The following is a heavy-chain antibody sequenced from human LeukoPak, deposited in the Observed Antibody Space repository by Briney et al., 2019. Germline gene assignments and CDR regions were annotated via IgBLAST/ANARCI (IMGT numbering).Heavy chain of an antibody. CDR1: GGSISSSSYY. D-gene: IGHD3-22*01. V-gene: IGHV4-39*01. CDR3: ARSGDSSGPPYYFDY. Sequence: PSETLSLTCTVSGGSISSSSYYWGWIRQPPGKGLEWIGSIYYSGSTYYNPSLKSRVTISVDTPKNQFSLKLSSVTAADTAVYYCARSGDSSGPPYYFDYWGQGTLVTVSS. CDR2: IYYSGST. J-gene: IGHJ4*02.